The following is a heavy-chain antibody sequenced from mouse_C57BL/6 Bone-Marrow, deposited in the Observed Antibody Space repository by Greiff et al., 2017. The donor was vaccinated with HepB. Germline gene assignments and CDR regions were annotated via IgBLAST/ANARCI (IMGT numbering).Heavy chain of an antibody. CDR1: GYTFTDYY. V-gene: IGHV1-76*01. Sequence: QVQLQQSGAELVRPGASVKLSCKASGYTFTDYYINWVKQRPGQGLEWIARIYPGSGNTYYNEKFKGKATLTAEKSSSTAYMQLSSMTSEDSAVYFCARGGVFYYGSSPFAYWGQGTLVTVSA. CDR3: ARGGVFYYGSSPFAY. D-gene: IGHD1-1*01. CDR2: IYPGSGNT. J-gene: IGHJ3*01.